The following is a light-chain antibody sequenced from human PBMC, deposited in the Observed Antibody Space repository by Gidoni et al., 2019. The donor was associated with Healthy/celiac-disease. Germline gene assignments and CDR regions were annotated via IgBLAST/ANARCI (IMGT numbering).Light chain of an antibody. CDR2: DVS. J-gene: IGLJ2*01. CDR1: SSDVGGYNY. Sequence: QPALTPPAPVSGSPGPSITISCTGTSSDVGGYNYVSWYQQHPGKAPKLMIYDVSNRPSGVSNRFSGSKSGNTASLTISGLQAEDEADYYCSSYTSSSTADVVFGGGTKLTVL. V-gene: IGLV2-14*01. CDR3: SSYTSSSTADVV.